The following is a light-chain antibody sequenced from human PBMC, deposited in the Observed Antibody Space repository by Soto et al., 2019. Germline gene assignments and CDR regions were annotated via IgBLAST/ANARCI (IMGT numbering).Light chain of an antibody. V-gene: IGLV2-23*02. CDR3: CSYAGGSTSYV. Sequence: LTQPASVSGSPGQSITISCTGTSSDVGSYNLVSWYQQYAGKAPKLMIFEVTKRPSGISNRFSGSKSGNTASLTISGLQAEDEADYHCCSYAGGSTSYVFGTGTKVTVL. CDR1: SSDVGSYNL. J-gene: IGLJ1*01. CDR2: EVT.